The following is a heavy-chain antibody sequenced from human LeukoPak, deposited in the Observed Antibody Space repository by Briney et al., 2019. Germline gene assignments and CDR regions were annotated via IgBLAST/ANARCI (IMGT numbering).Heavy chain of an antibody. CDR1: GGCFSGYY. CDR2: INHSGST. Sequence: SETLSLTCAVYGGCFSGYYWRWIRQRPGKGLEWIGEINHSGSTNYNPSLKSRVTISVDTSKNQFSLKLSSVTAADTAVYYCAGYCSGGSCYPHYYYYYGMDVWGQGTTVTVSS. D-gene: IGHD2-15*01. J-gene: IGHJ6*02. V-gene: IGHV4-34*01. CDR3: AGYCSGGSCYPHYYYYYGMDV.